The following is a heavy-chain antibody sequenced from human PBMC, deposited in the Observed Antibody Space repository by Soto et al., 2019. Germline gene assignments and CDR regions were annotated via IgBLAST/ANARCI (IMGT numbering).Heavy chain of an antibody. D-gene: IGHD6-13*01. V-gene: IGHV3-74*01. CDR2: IKADGSGA. CDR3: ARDLHVAAADY. J-gene: IGHJ4*02. Sequence: PGGSLRLSCAASGFTFFNYWMHWVRQAPGKGLVWVSRIKADGSGATYTDSVMGRFTISRDNAKNTVYLQMNSLRAEDTAVYYCARDLHVAAADYWGQGTLVTVSS. CDR1: GFTFFNYW.